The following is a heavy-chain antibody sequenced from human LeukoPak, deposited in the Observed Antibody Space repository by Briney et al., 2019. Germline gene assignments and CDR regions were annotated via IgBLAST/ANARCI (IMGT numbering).Heavy chain of an antibody. Sequence: GGSLRLPCAASGFTFSSYWMHWVRQAPGEGLMWVSRINGDGSSTTYADSVKGRFTISRDNAENTLYLQMNSLRAEDTAVYFCARDLDGSGSYHWFDPWGQGTLVTVSS. CDR1: GFTFSSYW. CDR2: INGDGSST. D-gene: IGHD3-10*01. J-gene: IGHJ5*02. V-gene: IGHV3-74*01. CDR3: ARDLDGSGSYHWFDP.